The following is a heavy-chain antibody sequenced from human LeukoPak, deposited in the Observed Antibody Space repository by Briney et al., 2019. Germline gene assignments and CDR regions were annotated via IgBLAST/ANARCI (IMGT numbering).Heavy chain of an antibody. CDR1: GFTFSSYW. D-gene: IGHD7-27*01. Sequence: PGGSLRLSCAASGFTFSSYWMHWVRQAPGKGLMWVSRINNDGSGTVYADSVEGRFTISRDNAKNTVCLQMNSLRADDTAVYYCVRGLLGPDYWGQGTQVTVSS. CDR3: VRGLLGPDY. J-gene: IGHJ4*02. CDR2: INNDGSGT. V-gene: IGHV3-74*01.